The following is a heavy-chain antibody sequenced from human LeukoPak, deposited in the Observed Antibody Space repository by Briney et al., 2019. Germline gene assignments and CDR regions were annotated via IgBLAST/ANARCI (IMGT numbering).Heavy chain of an antibody. V-gene: IGHV3-30*18. D-gene: IGHD2-2*01. Sequence: GGSLRLSCAASGFTFSSYGMHWVRQAPGKGLEWVAVISYDGSNKYYADSVKGRFTISRDNSKNTLYLQMNSLRAEDTAVYYCAKEIRDVVVPAAIDYWGQGTLVTVSS. CDR3: AKEIRDVVVPAAIDY. CDR1: GFTFSSYG. CDR2: ISYDGSNK. J-gene: IGHJ4*02.